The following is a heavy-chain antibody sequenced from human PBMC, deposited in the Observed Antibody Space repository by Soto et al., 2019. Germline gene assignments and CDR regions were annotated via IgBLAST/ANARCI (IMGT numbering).Heavy chain of an antibody. CDR3: ARIVDTADMDV. J-gene: IGHJ6*02. V-gene: IGHV3-33*01. Sequence: QVQLVESGGGVVQPGRSLRLSCAASGFTFSTYGMHWVRQAPGKGLEWVAVIWYDGSKRYYADLVKGRFTISRENSKNTLYLQMNSLRAEDTAVYYCARIVDTADMDVWGQGTTVTVSS. CDR1: GFTFSTYG. CDR2: IWYDGSKR. D-gene: IGHD5-18*01.